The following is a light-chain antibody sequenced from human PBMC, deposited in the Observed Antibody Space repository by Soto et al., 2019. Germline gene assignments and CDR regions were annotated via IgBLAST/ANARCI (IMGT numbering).Light chain of an antibody. CDR2: AAS. CDR1: QGISNY. J-gene: IGKJ2*01. CDR3: QNYNSAPYT. Sequence: DIQMTQSPSSLSASVGDRVTITCRASQGISNYLAWYQQKPGKVPKLLIYAASPLQSGGPSRFSYSGSGTDFTLTIRSLQAEDVATYSCQNYNSAPYTFGQGTKREIK. V-gene: IGKV1-27*01.